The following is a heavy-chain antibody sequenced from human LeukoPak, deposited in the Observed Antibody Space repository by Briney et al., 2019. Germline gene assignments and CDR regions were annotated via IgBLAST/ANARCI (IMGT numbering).Heavy chain of an antibody. CDR2: IIPILGMA. Sequence: SVKVTCKASAGTFSSYTISWVRQAPGQGLEWMGRIIPILGMANYAQKFQGRVTITADKSTSTAYMELSSLRSEDTAVYYCARSVASNDYWGQGTLVTVSS. D-gene: IGHD5-12*01. CDR3: ARSVASNDY. CDR1: AGTFSSYT. V-gene: IGHV1-69*02. J-gene: IGHJ4*02.